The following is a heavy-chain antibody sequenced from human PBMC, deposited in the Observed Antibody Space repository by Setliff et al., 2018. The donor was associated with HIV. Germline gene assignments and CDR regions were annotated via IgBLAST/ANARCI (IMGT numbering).Heavy chain of an antibody. Sequence: PSETLSLTCSVSWESKINHDWGWIRQSPGRGLEWIGSMFRGGGRHFQPSLASRVSISGATSKNQFSLKMTSVTPADTAVYFCVGVPSYYGTGTLWVWGKGITVTVSS. V-gene: IGHV4-59*11. CDR1: WESKINHD. CDR3: VGVPSYYGTGTLWV. J-gene: IGHJ6*04. CDR2: MFRGGGR. D-gene: IGHD3-10*01.